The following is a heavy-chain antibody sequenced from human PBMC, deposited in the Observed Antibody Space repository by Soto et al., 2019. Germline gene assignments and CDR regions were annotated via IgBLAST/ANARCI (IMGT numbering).Heavy chain of an antibody. CDR2: IYHSGST. CDR1: GGSISSGGYS. V-gene: IGHV4-30-2*01. Sequence: SETLSLTCAVSGGSISSGGYSWSWIRQPPGKGLEWIGYIYHSGSTYYNPSLKSRVTISVDRSKNQFSLKLSSVTAADTAVYYCARGDWFDPWGQGTLVTVSS. J-gene: IGHJ5*02. CDR3: ARGDWFDP.